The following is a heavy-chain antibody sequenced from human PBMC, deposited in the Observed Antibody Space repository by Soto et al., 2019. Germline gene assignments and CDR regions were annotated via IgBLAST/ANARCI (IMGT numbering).Heavy chain of an antibody. D-gene: IGHD2-15*01. CDR1: GGSISSGNYY. Sequence: QVQLQESGPGLVKPPQTLSLTCTVSGGSISSGNYYWSWIRQPPGKGLEWIGFIAYSGSTYYSTSLKSRVTISVDTSKSQVSLNLSFVTAADTAVYYCATMGTPATGLYFFDYWGQGSLVTVSS. J-gene: IGHJ4*02. CDR3: ATMGTPATGLYFFDY. V-gene: IGHV4-30-4*01. CDR2: IAYSGST.